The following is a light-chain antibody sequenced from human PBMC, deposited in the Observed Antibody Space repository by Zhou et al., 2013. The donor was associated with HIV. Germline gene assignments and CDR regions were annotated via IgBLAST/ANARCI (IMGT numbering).Light chain of an antibody. CDR1: QDIFTY. V-gene: IGKV1-13*02. CDR2: DAS. CDR3: QQLNSFPLT. Sequence: IQLTQSPSSLSASIGDRVNITCRASQDIFTYLAWYQQTPGKAPRVLIYDASTLQSGVSSRFSGSGSGADFTLTISGLQREDFAIYYCQQLNSFPLTFGQGSRLEI. J-gene: IGKJ5*01.